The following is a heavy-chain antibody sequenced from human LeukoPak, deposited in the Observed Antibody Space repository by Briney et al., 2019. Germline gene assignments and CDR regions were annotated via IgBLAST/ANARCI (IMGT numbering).Heavy chain of an antibody. CDR1: GLTFSSYG. J-gene: IGHJ4*02. Sequence: GGFLRLSCEASGLTFSSYGMSWVRQAPGKGLQWVSATTGDGTTTYYADSVKGRFTISRDNSKNMLYLQMSSLRAEDTAVYYCAKMQGYFDYWGQGTLVPVSS. V-gene: IGHV3-23*01. CDR3: AKMQGYFDY. CDR2: TTGDGTTT.